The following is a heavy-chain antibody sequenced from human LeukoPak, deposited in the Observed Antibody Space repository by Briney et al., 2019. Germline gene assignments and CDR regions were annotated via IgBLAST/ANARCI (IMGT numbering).Heavy chain of an antibody. J-gene: IGHJ4*02. CDR3: ARALYFLGNFDY. V-gene: IGHV3-30-3*01. CDR1: GFTFSSYA. D-gene: IGHD2-15*01. Sequence: PGGSLRLSCAASGFTFSSYAMHWVRQAPGKGLEWVAVISYDGSNKYYADSVKGRFTISRDNSKNTLYLQMNSLRAEDTAVYYCARALYFLGNFDYWGQGTLVTVSS. CDR2: ISYDGSNK.